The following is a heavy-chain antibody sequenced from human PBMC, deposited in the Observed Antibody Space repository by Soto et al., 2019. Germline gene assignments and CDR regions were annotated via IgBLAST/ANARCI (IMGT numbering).Heavy chain of an antibody. Sequence: GGSLRLSCAASGFTFSSYGMHWVRQAPGKGLEWVAVISYDGSNKYYADSVKGRFTISRDNSKNTLYLQMNSLRSEDTAVYYCATPRSGWYSLIYWGQGTLVTVSS. D-gene: IGHD6-19*01. CDR1: GFTFSSYG. CDR2: ISYDGSNK. J-gene: IGHJ4*02. V-gene: IGHV3-30*03. CDR3: ATPRSGWYSLIY.